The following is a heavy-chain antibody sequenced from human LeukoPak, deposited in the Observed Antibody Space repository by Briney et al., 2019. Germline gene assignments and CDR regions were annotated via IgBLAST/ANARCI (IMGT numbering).Heavy chain of an antibody. J-gene: IGHJ5*02. D-gene: IGHD3-3*01. CDR3: ARGTRRHYDFWSGPNWFDP. CDR1: GGSISSSSYY. CDR2: IYYSGST. V-gene: IGHV4-39*07. Sequence: SETLSLTCTASGGSISSSSYYWGWIRQPPGKGLEWIGSIYYSGSTYYNPSLKSRVTISVDTSKNQFSLKLSSVTAADTAVYYCARGTRRHYDFWSGPNWFDPWGQGTLVTVSS.